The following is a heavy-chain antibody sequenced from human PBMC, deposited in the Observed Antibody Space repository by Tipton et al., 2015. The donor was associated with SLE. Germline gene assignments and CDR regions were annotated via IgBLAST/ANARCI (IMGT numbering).Heavy chain of an antibody. V-gene: IGHV3-7*01. CDR2: INQDGSEI. CDR1: GFTFSTYW. CDR3: AREASTGAFDY. Sequence: SLRLSCAASGFTFSTYWMSWVRQAPGKGLEWVANINQDGSEIFYVDSVKGRFTIFRDNAKYTLYLQMNSLRAEDTALYYCAREASTGAFDYWGQGNLVTVSS. J-gene: IGHJ4*02. D-gene: IGHD1-14*01.